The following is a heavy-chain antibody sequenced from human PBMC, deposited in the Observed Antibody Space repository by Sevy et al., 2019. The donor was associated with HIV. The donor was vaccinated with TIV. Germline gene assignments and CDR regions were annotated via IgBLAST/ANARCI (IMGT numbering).Heavy chain of an antibody. CDR3: AKDLGRSYSTTTPYYYGMDV. D-gene: IGHD4-4*01. J-gene: IGHJ6*02. CDR2: ISYDGSNK. CDR1: GFTFSSYG. Sequence: GGSLRLSCAASGFTFSSYGMHWVRQAPGKGLEWVAVISYDGSNKYYADSVKGRFTISRDNSKNTLYLQMNSLRAEDTAVYYCAKDLGRSYSTTTPYYYGMDVWGQGTTDTVSS. V-gene: IGHV3-30*18.